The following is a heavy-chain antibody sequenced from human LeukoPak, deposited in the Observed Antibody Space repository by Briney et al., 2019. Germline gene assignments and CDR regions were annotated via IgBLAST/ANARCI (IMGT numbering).Heavy chain of an antibody. V-gene: IGHV5-51*01. CDR3: ARRGYCSGGSCHSAHFDY. CDR1: GYIFTSYW. D-gene: IGHD2-15*01. CDR2: IYPGVSDT. Sequence: GESLEIPCKGSGYIFTSYWIGWVRQMPGKGLEWMGIIYPGVSDTRYSPSFQGQVTISADKSISTAYLQWSSLKASDTAMYYCARRGYCSGGSCHSAHFDYWGQGTLVTVSS. J-gene: IGHJ4*02.